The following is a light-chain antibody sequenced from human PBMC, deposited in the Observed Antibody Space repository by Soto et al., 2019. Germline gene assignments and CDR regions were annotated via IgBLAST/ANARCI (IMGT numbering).Light chain of an antibody. Sequence: SALTQPRSVSGSPGQSVTISCPGTSSDVGGYNYVSWYQQYPGKAPKLMIYDVSKRPSGVPDRFSGSKSGNTASLTISGLQAEDEADYYCYSYAGSYTFYVFGTGTKVTVL. CDR3: YSYAGSYTFYV. J-gene: IGLJ1*01. CDR1: SSDVGGYNY. V-gene: IGLV2-11*01. CDR2: DVS.